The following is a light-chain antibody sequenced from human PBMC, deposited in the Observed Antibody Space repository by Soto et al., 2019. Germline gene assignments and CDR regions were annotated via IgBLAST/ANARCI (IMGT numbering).Light chain of an antibody. J-gene: IGKJ5*01. V-gene: IGKV3-15*01. CDR1: QSVHTF. CDR2: GAS. Sequence: EIVLTQSPDTLSLSPGEGASLSCRASQSVHTFLAWYQQKPGQAPRLLIYGASTRATGVPARFSGSGSGTDFTLTISSLQSEDFAVYYCQQYSNWPPITFGQGTRLEIK. CDR3: QQYSNWPPIT.